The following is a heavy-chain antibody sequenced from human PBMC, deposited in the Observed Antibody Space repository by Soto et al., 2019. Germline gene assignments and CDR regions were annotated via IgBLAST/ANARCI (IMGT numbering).Heavy chain of an antibody. CDR1: GFPFSIYI. D-gene: IGHD3-3*01. J-gene: IGHJ6*02. CDR3: TKEVNYDFWNYFGMDG. CDR2: ITSNTE. Sequence: PGGSLRLSCAASGFPFSIYIMNWVRQAPGKGLEWVSTITSNTEYYADSVKGRFFISRVNSENTVHLQMNGLRVEDTAVYFCTKEVNYDFWNYFGMDGWGRGTTVTVSS. V-gene: IGHV3-21*04.